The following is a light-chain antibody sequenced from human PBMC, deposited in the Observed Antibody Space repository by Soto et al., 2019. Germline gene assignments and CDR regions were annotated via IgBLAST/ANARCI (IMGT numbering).Light chain of an antibody. J-gene: IGLJ1*01. V-gene: IGLV2-14*01. Sequence: QSALTQPASVSGSPRQSITISCTGASSDVGGYTYVSWYQQHPGKAPKLIIYEVNNRPSGVSHRFSGSKSGNTASLTISGLQAEDEADYYCSSYTSSSTLYFFGTGTKVTVL. CDR1: SSDVGGYTY. CDR3: SSYTSSSTLYF. CDR2: EVN.